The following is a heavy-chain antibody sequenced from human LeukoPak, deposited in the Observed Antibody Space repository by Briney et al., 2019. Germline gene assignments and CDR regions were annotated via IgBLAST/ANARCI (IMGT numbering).Heavy chain of an antibody. CDR3: ARGLTVTTRN. J-gene: IGHJ4*02. CDR2: IKQDGSEK. D-gene: IGHD4-17*01. Sequence: GGSLRLSCAASGFTFSNYWMSWVRQAPGKELEWVANIKQDGSEKYYVDSLKGRFTISRDNAKNSLYLQMNSLRAEDTAVYYCARGLTVTTRNWGQGTLVTVSS. CDR1: GFTFSNYW. V-gene: IGHV3-7*01.